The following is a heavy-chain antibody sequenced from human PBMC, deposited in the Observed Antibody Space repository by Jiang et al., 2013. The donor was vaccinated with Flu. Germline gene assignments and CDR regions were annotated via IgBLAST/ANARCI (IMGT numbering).Heavy chain of an antibody. V-gene: IGHV1-18*04. J-gene: IGHJ6*02. CDR2: ISAYNGHI. CDR1: GYTFNNYG. Sequence: SGAEVKKPGASVKVSCKASGYTFNNYGLNWVRQAPGQGLEWMGWISAYNGHIKYAPKFQDRVTMTTDTSTSTAYMEVRSLESDDTAVYFCARGTPTYQLLSGASYFYKMDVWGQGTTVTVSS. CDR3: ARGTPTYQLLSGASYFYKMDV. D-gene: IGHD2-2*01.